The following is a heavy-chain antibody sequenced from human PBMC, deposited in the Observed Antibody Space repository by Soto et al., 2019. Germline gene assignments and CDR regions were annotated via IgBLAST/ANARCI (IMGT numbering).Heavy chain of an antibody. V-gene: IGHV5-51*01. CDR1: GYSFTSYW. CDR2: IYPGDSDT. D-gene: IGHD1-26*01. Sequence: GESLKISCSGSGYSFTSYWIGLVLQMPGKGLEWMGIIYPGDSDTRYSPSFQGQVTISADKSISTAYLQWSSLKASDTAMYYCARQAYSGSYYPDYWGQGTLVTVSS. CDR3: ARQAYSGSYYPDY. J-gene: IGHJ4*02.